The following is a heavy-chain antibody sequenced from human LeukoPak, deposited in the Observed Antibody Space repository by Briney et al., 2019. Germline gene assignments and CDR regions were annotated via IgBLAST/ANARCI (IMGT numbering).Heavy chain of an antibody. D-gene: IGHD3-10*01. CDR1: GGSVSSGSYY. CDR3: ASEYSYGSGNASWFDP. Sequence: PSETLSLTCTVSGGSVSSGSYYWSWIRQPPGKGLEWMGNIYYSGSTKFHPSHKSRVSISVDTCKSPSSLKPSSVTAADTAVYYCASEYSYGSGNASWFDPWGQGALVTVSS. CDR2: IYYSGST. V-gene: IGHV4-61*01. J-gene: IGHJ5*02.